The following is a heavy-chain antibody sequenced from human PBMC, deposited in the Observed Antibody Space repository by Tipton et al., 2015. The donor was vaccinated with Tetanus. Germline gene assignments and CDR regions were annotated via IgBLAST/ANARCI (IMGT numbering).Heavy chain of an antibody. D-gene: IGHD6-19*01. CDR1: GGSISNYY. CDR3: ARGGAVAGAFDI. J-gene: IGHJ3*02. Sequence: LRLSCTVSGGSISNYYWSWIRQPPGKGLEWIGYIYYSGTTNYNPSLKSRVTISVDTSKNQFSLQLTSVTAADAAVYYCARGGAVAGAFDIWGQGTIVTVSS. V-gene: IGHV4-59*01. CDR2: IYYSGTT.